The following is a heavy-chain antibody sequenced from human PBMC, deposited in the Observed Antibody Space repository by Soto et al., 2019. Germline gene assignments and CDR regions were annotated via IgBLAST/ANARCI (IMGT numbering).Heavy chain of an antibody. J-gene: IGHJ5*02. CDR2: ISSSSSYI. D-gene: IGHD6-19*01. CDR1: GFTFSSYS. CDR3: AREGFRRGPRSAGPNMTRCFGR. Sequence: GGSLRLSCAASGFTFSSYSMNWVRQAPGKGLEWVSSISSSSSYIYYADSVKGRFTISRDNAKNSLYLQMNSLRAEDTAVYYCAREGFRRGPRSAGPNMTRCFGRWGQGPWVTVSS. V-gene: IGHV3-21*01.